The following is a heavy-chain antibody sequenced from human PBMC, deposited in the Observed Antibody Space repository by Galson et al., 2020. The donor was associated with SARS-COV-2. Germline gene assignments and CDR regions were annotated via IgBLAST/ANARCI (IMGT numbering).Heavy chain of an antibody. CDR3: AGILGGTWSANQYGMNV. D-gene: IGHD3-3*02. Sequence: SQTLSLTCSVSGHSINRGYYWGWIRQPPGKGLEWIGGISHSGNTHYNPSLKGRLTVAVDTSKNHFSLNVYSVTAADTAVYYCAGILGGTWSANQYGMNVWGHGTTVAVSS. V-gene: IGHV4-38-2*02. CDR1: GHSINRGYY. J-gene: IGHJ6*02. CDR2: ISHSGNT.